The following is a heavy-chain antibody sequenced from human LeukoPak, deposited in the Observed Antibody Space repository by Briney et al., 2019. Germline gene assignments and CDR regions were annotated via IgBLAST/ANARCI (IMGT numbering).Heavy chain of an antibody. CDR1: GDTITSGHFW. D-gene: IGHD3-3*01. J-gene: IGHJ4*02. Sequence: ETSETLSLTSTVSGDTITSGHFWRGWIRQPPGKGLEWLAIVFHKGKTHYNSSLKRRVSVSADTSKKQFSLRLSAVTAEDTAVYYCARQLGVGVWALDSWGQGTLVIVSS. V-gene: IGHV4-39*01. CDR3: ARQLGVGVWALDS. CDR2: VFHKGKT.